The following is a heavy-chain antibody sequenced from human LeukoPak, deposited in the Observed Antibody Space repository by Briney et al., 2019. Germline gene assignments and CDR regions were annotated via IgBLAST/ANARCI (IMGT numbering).Heavy chain of an antibody. CDR3: AKRGVVIRVILVGFHKEAYYFDS. J-gene: IGHJ4*02. V-gene: IGHV3-23*01. CDR2: ISGSGGGT. Sequence: GGSLRLSCAVSGITLSNYAMTWVRQAPGKGLEWVAGISGSGGGTNYADSVKGRFTISRDNYKNTLYLQMNSLGAEDTAVYFCAKRGVVIRVILVGFHKEAYYFDSWGQGALVTVSS. D-gene: IGHD3-22*01. CDR1: GITLSNYA.